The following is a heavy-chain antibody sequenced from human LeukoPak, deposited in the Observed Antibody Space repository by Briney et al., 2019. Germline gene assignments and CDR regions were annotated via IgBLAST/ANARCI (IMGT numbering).Heavy chain of an antibody. Sequence: PSETLSLTCTVSGGSVSNSSYYWGWIRQPPGEGLEWIGSMFYRGSTYYNASLKSRVTISVDTSKNQFSLNLSSVTASDTAIFYCARQGGWGGAASLIEYWGQGTLVTVSS. CDR3: ARQGGWGGAASLIEY. V-gene: IGHV4-39*01. D-gene: IGHD1-26*01. CDR1: GGSVSNSSYY. CDR2: MFYRGST. J-gene: IGHJ4*02.